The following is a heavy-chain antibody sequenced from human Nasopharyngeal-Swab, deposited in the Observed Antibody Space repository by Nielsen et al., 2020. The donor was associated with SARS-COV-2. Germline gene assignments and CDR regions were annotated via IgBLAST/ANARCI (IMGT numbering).Heavy chain of an antibody. CDR3: AHITPGVERDTIFGVPLASLSYYYMDV. Sequence: SGPTLVTPTQTLTLTCSFSGFSLTTSGVGVAWFRQPPGKALEWLALIYWDDDQRSNPSLKTSLPINKDTSKDQVVLTLTNMGPVDSGTYYCAHITPGVERDTIFGVPLASLSYYYMDVWGKGTTVTVS. CDR1: GFSLTTSGVG. J-gene: IGHJ6*03. CDR2: IYWDDDQ. V-gene: IGHV2-5*02. D-gene: IGHD3-3*01.